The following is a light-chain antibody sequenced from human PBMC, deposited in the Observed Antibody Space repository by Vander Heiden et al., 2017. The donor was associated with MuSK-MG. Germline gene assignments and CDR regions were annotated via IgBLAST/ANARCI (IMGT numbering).Light chain of an antibody. J-gene: IGKJ3*01. CDR1: QSVNNK. CDR2: DTS. V-gene: IGKV3-15*01. CDR3: QHYDEWPLT. Sequence: EIVMTQSPVTLSASPGERATLSCRASQSVNNKLAWYQQKPGQAPRLLIYDTSTRATGVPARFSGTGSGTEFTLTISSLQFGDFAVYYCQHYDEWPLTFGPGSKVEIK.